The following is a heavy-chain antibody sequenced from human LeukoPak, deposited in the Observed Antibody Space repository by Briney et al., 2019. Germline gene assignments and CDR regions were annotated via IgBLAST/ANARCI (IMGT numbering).Heavy chain of an antibody. V-gene: IGHV4-31*03. CDR3: AGGIDSRKMAF. CDR2: IYFRGSS. J-gene: IGHJ4*02. Sequence: PSETLSLTCTVSGASVSSDDYYWTWIRQYPGKGLEWIGCIYFRGSSSYNPSLESRLTISLDTSKNQFSLKLSSVTAADTAVYFCAGGIDSRKMAFWGQGTLVAVSS. D-gene: IGHD3-22*01. CDR1: GASVSSDDYY.